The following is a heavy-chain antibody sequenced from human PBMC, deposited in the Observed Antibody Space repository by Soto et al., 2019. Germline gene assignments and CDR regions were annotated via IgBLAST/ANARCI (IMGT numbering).Heavy chain of an antibody. Sequence: ASVKVSCKASGYTFTSYDINWVRQATGQGLEWMGWMNPNSGNTGYAQQFQGRVTMTRNTSISTAYMELSSLRSEDTAVYYCARTGGIVVVVAATPNAFDIWGQGTMVTVSS. CDR3: ARTGGIVVVVAATPNAFDI. D-gene: IGHD2-15*01. J-gene: IGHJ3*02. CDR1: GYTFTSYD. V-gene: IGHV1-8*01. CDR2: MNPNSGNT.